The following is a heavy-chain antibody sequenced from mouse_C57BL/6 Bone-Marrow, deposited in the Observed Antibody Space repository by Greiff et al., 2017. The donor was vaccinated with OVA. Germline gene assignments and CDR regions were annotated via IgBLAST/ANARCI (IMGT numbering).Heavy chain of an antibody. J-gene: IGHJ3*01. CDR2: ISSGSSTI. CDR3: ARDCGSRPAGFAC. Sequence: EVKLEESGGGLVKPGGSLKLSCAASGFTFSDYGMHWVRQAPEKGLEWVAYISSGSSTIYYADTVKGRFTISRDNAKNTLFLQITSLRSEDTAMYDCARDCGSRPAGFACWGHGTLVTVAA. D-gene: IGHD1-1*01. CDR1: GFTFSDYG. V-gene: IGHV5-17*01.